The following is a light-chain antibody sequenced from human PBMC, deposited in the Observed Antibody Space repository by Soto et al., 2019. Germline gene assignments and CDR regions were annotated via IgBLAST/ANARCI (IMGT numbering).Light chain of an antibody. Sequence: DIVMIQSPDSLAVSLGERATINCTSSQSVLYSSNNKNYLAWYQQKPGQPPKXLIHWASTRESGVPDRFSGSGSGTDFTLTISSLQAEDVAVYYCQQYYSTPPTLGQGTKVDIK. CDR3: QQYYSTPPT. J-gene: IGKJ1*01. V-gene: IGKV4-1*01. CDR2: WAS. CDR1: QSVLYSSNNKNY.